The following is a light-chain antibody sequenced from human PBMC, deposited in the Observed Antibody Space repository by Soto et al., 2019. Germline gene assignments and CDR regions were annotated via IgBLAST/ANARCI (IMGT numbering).Light chain of an antibody. J-gene: IGKJ4*01. CDR1: QSVSSSY. V-gene: IGKV3-20*01. CDR3: EQYGSSPPLT. Sequence: EFVLTQSPGTLSLSPGERATLSCRASQSVSSSYLAWYQQKPGQAPRVLIYGASTRATGIPDRFSGSGSGTDFPHTISRLEPEDFAVYYCEQYGSSPPLTVGGGTKVEIK. CDR2: GAS.